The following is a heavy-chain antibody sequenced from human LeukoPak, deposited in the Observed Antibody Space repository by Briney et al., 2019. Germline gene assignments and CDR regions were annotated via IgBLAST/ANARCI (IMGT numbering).Heavy chain of an antibody. V-gene: IGHV1-2*06. CDR2: VNPHSGGT. D-gene: IGHD1-26*01. CDR1: GYTFTGYY. Sequence: ASVKVSCKASGYTFTGYYMHWVRQAPGQGLEWMGRVNPHSGGTNHAQKFQGRLTMTRDTSISTAYMELSRLRSDDTALYYCATGISSGSYYYFDYWGQGTLVTVSS. CDR3: ATGISSGSYYYFDY. J-gene: IGHJ4*02.